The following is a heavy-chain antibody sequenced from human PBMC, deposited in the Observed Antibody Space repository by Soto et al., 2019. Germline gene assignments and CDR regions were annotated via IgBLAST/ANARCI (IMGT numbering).Heavy chain of an antibody. J-gene: IGHJ5*02. CDR2: IYYSGST. CDR3: ARTPIAAAGTRWFDP. V-gene: IGHV4-39*01. D-gene: IGHD6-13*01. Sequence: SETLSLTCTVSGGSISSSSYYWGWIRQPPGKGLEWIGSIYYSGSTYYNPSLKSRVTISVDTSKNQFSLKLSSVTAAATAVYYCARTPIAAAGTRWFDPWGQGTLVTVSS. CDR1: GGSISSSSYY.